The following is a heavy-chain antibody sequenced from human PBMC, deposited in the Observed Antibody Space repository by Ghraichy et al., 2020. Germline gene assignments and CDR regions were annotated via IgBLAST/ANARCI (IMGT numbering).Heavy chain of an antibody. CDR3: ASGYRALTAFDV. J-gene: IGHJ3*01. D-gene: IGHD3-9*01. Sequence: ASVKVSCKASGYTFTSFDIYWVRQATGQGQGLEWMGRMHPNGNTVYAQKFQGRLALTRSTSTSTAFVELSSLRNEDTAVYYCASGYRALTAFDVWGQGTVVTVSS. V-gene: IGHV1-8*01. CDR1: GYTFTSFD. CDR2: MHPNGNT.